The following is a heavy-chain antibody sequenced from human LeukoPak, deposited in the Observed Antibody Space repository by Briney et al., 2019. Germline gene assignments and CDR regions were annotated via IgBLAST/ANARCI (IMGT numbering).Heavy chain of an antibody. D-gene: IGHD3-3*01. CDR1: GGTFSSYA. J-gene: IGHJ4*02. CDR2: IIPIFGTA. Sequence: SVKVSCKASGGTFSSYAISWVRQAPGQGLEWMGGIIPIFGTANYAQKFQGRVTITADESTSTAYMELSSLISEDTAVYYCARGVQGDFWSGYYFDYWGQGTLVTVSS. CDR3: ARGVQGDFWSGYYFDY. V-gene: IGHV1-69*01.